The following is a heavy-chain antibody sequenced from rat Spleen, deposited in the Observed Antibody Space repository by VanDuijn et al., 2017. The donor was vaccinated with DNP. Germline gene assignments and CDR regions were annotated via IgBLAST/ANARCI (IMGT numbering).Heavy chain of an antibody. J-gene: IGHJ2*01. CDR3: ATGVGGPDY. Sequence: EVQLVESGGDLVQPGRSLKLSCVASGFTFNYYWMAWIRQVPGKGLEWIASITSGSGTTSYSDAVKGRFTISRDNTKSTLYLQMDSLRSEDTATYYCATGVGGPDYWGQGVLVTVSS. CDR2: ITSGSGTT. CDR1: GFTFNYYW. V-gene: IGHV5-31*01.